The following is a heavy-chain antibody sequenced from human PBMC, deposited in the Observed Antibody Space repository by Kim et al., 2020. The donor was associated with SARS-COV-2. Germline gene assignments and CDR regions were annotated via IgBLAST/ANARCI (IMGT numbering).Heavy chain of an antibody. CDR3: ARAYYYDSSGYYYFYY. J-gene: IGHJ4*02. D-gene: IGHD3-22*01. V-gene: IGHV4-38-2*02. CDR2: IYHSGST. CDR1: GYSISSGYY. Sequence: SETLSLTCTVSGYSISSGYYWGWIRPPPGQGLEWIGSIYHSGSTYYNPSLKSRVTISVDTSKNQFSLKLSSVTAADTAVYYCARAYYYDSSGYYYFYYWGQGTLVTVSS.